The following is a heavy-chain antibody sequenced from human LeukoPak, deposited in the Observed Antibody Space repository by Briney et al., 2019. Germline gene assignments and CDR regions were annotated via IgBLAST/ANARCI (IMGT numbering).Heavy chain of an antibody. CDR3: ARRFRD. CDR2: IKSDSSLK. CDR1: GLTFSGFE. J-gene: IGHJ4*02. Sequence: GGSLRLSCVGSGLTFSGFELNWVRQAPGKGLEWVSYIKSDSSLKTYADAVTGRFAISRDNAKNSLYLQMNSLRAEDTAVYYCARRFRDWGQGILVTVSS. V-gene: IGHV3-48*03.